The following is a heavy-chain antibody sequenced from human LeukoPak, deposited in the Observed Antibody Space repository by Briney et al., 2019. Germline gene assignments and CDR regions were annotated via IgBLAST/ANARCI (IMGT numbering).Heavy chain of an antibody. V-gene: IGHV4-59*08. Sequence: SETLSLTCTVSGGSISSYYWSWIRQPPGKGLEWIGYIYYSGSTNYNPSLKSRVTISVDTSKNQFSLKLSSVTAADTAVYYCARQLYSSGWYAFGYWGQGTLVTVSS. CDR2: IYYSGST. J-gene: IGHJ4*02. D-gene: IGHD6-19*01. CDR1: GGSISSYY. CDR3: ARQLYSSGWYAFGY.